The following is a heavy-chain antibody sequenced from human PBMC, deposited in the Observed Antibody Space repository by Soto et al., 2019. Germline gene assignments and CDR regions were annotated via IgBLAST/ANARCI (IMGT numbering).Heavy chain of an antibody. CDR3: AHSGLGGRFTPPGYFDY. D-gene: IGHD3-3*01. CDR1: GFSLSTSGVG. Sequence: QITLKESGPTLVKPTQTLTLTCTFSGFSLSTSGVGVGWMRQPPGKALEWLALIYWDDDKRYSPSLKSRLTITKDTSKNQVVLTMTNMDPVDTATYYCAHSGLGGRFTPPGYFDYWGQGTLVTVSS. CDR2: IYWDDDK. V-gene: IGHV2-5*02. J-gene: IGHJ4*02.